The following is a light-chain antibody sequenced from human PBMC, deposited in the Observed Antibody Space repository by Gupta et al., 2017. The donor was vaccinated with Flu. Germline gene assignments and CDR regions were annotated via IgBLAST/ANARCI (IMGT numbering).Light chain of an antibody. CDR1: HSLLSTSKNKNY. J-gene: IGKJ2*01. CDR2: WAF. Sequence: IVMTQSPDALAVSLGQRDTINFKSSHSLLSTSKNKNYLAWYQQRPGKPSKLRIYWAFTGDSGVPDRFSGSGSGTDCTLTISSLQAEDVAVYYCHQSYSTPQTFGQWTKLEIK. CDR3: HQSYSTPQT. V-gene: IGKV4-1*01.